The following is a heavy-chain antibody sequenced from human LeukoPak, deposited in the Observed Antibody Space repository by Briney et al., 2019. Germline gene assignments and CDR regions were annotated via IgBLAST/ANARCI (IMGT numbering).Heavy chain of an antibody. V-gene: IGHV1-2*02. CDR1: GYTFTDYY. J-gene: IGHJ5*01. Sequence: ASVKVSCKASGYTFTDYYMHWVRQAPGQGPEWMGWINSNSGATNYAQKFQGRVTMTRDTSISTVYMEVRRLRSDDTAVYYCARGSGSYWWFDSWGQGTLVTVSS. D-gene: IGHD1-26*01. CDR2: INSNSGAT. CDR3: ARGSGSYWWFDS.